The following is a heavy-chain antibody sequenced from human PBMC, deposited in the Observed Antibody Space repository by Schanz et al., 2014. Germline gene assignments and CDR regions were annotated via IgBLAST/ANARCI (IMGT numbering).Heavy chain of an antibody. CDR3: ARDDKRYFDWLSTFDL. Sequence: EVQLVESGGDLIQPGGSLRLSCAASGFTVRNKYMSWVRHAPGKGLECVSIIHTFGRTDYTDSVKGRFTVSRDNSKNTLYLQLNSLRAEDTAVYYCARDDKRYFDWLSTFDLWGQGTMVAVSS. CDR2: IHTFGRT. D-gene: IGHD3-9*01. J-gene: IGHJ3*01. CDR1: GFTVRNKY. V-gene: IGHV3-66*03.